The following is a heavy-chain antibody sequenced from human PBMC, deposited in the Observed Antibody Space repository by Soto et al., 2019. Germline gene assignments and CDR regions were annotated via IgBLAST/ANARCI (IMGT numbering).Heavy chain of an antibody. CDR1: GFTFSSYA. D-gene: IGHD3-22*01. Sequence: QVQLVESGGGVVQPGRSLRLSCAASGFTFSSYAMHWVRQAPGKGLEWVAVISYDGSNKNYADSVKGRFTISRDNSKNTLYLQMNSLRAEDTAVYYCAREMVIDSYYYGMDVWGQGTTVTVSS. CDR2: ISYDGSNK. V-gene: IGHV3-30-3*01. CDR3: AREMVIDSYYYGMDV. J-gene: IGHJ6*02.